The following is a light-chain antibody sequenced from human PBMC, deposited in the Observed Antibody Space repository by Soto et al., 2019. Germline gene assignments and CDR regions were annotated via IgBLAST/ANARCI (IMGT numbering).Light chain of an antibody. Sequence: QSALTQPASVSGSPGQSITISCTGTSSDVGGYNYVSWYQQHPGNAPKLMIYDVSNRPSGVSNRFSGSKSGNMASLTISGLQAEDEADYYCSSYTSGNTRVFGTGTKLTVL. CDR1: SSDVGGYNY. CDR2: DVS. V-gene: IGLV2-14*01. J-gene: IGLJ1*01. CDR3: SSYTSGNTRV.